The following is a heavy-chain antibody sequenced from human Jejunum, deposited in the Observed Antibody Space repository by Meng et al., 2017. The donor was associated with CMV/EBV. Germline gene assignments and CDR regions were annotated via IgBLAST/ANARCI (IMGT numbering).Heavy chain of an antibody. Sequence: MSWVRQAPGKGLEWVSIISSGSTITNYADSAKGRFTISRDNSKNTLYLQMNSLRAEDTAVYYCAKDISFRRLLSGYYYGMDAWGQGTTVTVSS. CDR3: AKDISFRRLLSGYYYGMDA. V-gene: IGHV3-23*03. J-gene: IGHJ6*02. CDR2: ISSGSTIT. D-gene: IGHD6-25*01.